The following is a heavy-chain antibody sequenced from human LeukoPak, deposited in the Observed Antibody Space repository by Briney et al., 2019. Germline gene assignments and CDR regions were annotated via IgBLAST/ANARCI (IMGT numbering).Heavy chain of an antibody. CDR3: AKDPEAYYYDSGGFPLGY. CDR2: ISGSGGST. D-gene: IGHD3-22*01. V-gene: IGHV3-23*01. J-gene: IGHJ4*02. CDR1: GFTFSSYA. Sequence: GALRLSCAASGFTFSSYAMSWVRQAPGRGLEWVSAISGSGGSTYYADSVKGRFTISRDNSKNTLYLQMNSLRAEDTAVYYCAKDPEAYYYDSGGFPLGYWGQGTLVTVSS.